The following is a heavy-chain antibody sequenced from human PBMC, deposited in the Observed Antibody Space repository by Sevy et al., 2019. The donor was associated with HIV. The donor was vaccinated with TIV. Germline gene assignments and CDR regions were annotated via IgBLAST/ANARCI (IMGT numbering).Heavy chain of an antibody. CDR2: IYYNGHI. J-gene: IGHJ4*02. CDR3: AGENAWGSGYS. V-gene: IGHV4-59*08. Sequence: SETPSLTCTVSGGSITSLYWNWIRQPPGKGLEWIANIYYNGHINYNPSLKSRVTLSLDTSKNQFSRRLSSVTAADTAMYYCAGENAWGSGYSWGQGTLVTVSS. CDR1: GGSITSLY. D-gene: IGHD6-19*01.